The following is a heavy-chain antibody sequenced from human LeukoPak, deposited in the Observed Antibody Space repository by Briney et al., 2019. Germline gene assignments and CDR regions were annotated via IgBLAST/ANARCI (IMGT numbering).Heavy chain of an antibody. D-gene: IGHD4-17*01. V-gene: IGHV1-18*04. CDR3: ATEGGWQPTDYGDNVY. J-gene: IGHJ4*02. CDR1: GYKFTAYY. CDR2: ISPYKGDR. Sequence: ASVKVSCKPSGYKFTAYYMHWVRQAPGQGLEWMGWISPYKGDRNYAQNFQGRLTMTTDTSTNTAYMELRSLRSDDTAVYYCATEGGWQPTDYGDNVYWGQGTLVTVSS.